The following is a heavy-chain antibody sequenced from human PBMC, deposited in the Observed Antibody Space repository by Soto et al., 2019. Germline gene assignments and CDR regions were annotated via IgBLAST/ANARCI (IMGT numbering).Heavy chain of an antibody. Sequence: QVQLQQWGAGLLKPSETLSLTCAVYGGSFSGYYWSWIRQPPGKGLEWIGEINHSGSTNYNPSLKSRVTISVDTSKNQFSLKLSSVTAADTAVYYCASFVWSGYYLFDYWGQGTLVTVSS. CDR3: ASFVWSGYYLFDY. J-gene: IGHJ4*02. CDR1: GGSFSGYY. V-gene: IGHV4-34*01. D-gene: IGHD3-3*01. CDR2: INHSGST.